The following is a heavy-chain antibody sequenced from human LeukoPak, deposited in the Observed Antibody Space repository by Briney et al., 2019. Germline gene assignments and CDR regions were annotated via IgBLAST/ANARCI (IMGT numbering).Heavy chain of an antibody. CDR1: DDSISSSNW. D-gene: IGHD3-3*01. CDR2: IFHSGNT. CDR3: ARVFYGVLRFLEWSRKGQHWFDP. Sequence: SGTLSLTCAVSDDSISSSNWWTWVRQPPGKGLEWIGEIFHSGNTNYNPSLKSRVTISVDTSKNQFSLKLSSVTAADTAVYYCARVFYGVLRFLEWSRKGQHWFDPWGQGTLVTVSS. V-gene: IGHV4-4*02. J-gene: IGHJ5*02.